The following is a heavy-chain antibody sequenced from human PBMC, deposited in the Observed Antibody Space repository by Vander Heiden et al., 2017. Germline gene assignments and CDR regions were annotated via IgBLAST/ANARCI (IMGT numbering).Heavy chain of an antibody. J-gene: IGHJ5*02. D-gene: IGHD2-2*01. CDR2: ISSSSMYI. CDR1: GFTFSSYS. CDR3: ARDGAYADWFDP. V-gene: IGHV3-21*01. Sequence: EVQLVESGGGLVKPGGSLRLSFAASGFTFSSYSINWVRQAPGKGLEWVSSISSSSMYISYADSVKGRFTISRDNAKNSLYLQMNSLRAEDTAVYYCARDGAYADWFDPWGQGTLVTVSS.